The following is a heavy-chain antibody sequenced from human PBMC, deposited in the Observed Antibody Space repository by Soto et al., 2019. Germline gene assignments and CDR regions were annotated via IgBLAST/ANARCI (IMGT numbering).Heavy chain of an antibody. CDR2: ISHNGST. V-gene: IGHV4-4*02. CDR3: AARHFWSGPWTHTRLDY. Sequence: SETLSLTCVVSGDSINSSHWWSWVRQPPGKGLEWIGQISHNGSTNYNPSLTSRVTISVDKSKNHFSLKLTSVTAADTAVYYCAARHFWSGPWTHTRLDYWGQGXLVTVYS. D-gene: IGHD3-3*02. J-gene: IGHJ4*02. CDR1: GDSINSSHW.